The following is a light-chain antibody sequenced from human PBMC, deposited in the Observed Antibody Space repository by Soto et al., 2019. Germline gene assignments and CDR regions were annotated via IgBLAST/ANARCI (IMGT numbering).Light chain of an antibody. CDR3: QQSYSSPPT. CDR1: QSVDND. J-gene: IGKJ1*01. V-gene: IGKV3D-15*01. CDR2: GAS. Sequence: EIVMTEPPATLSVSPGDRATLSCGASQSVDNDLAWYQQKPGQAPRLLIYGASSRATGIPDRFSGSGSGTDFTLTISSLQPEDFATYYCQQSYSSPPTFGQGTKVDI.